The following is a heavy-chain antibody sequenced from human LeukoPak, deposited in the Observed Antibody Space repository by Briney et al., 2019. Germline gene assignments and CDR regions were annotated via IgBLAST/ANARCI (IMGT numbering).Heavy chain of an antibody. CDR3: ARAAAGFDFDY. CDR1: SGSIGSYY. Sequence: PSETLSLTCTVPSGSIGSYYWSWIRQPAGKGLEWIGRIYTSGSTNYNPSLKSRIALSVDTSKNQFSLKLSSVTAADTAVYYCARAAAGFDFDYWGQGTLVTVSS. D-gene: IGHD6-19*01. CDR2: IYTSGST. J-gene: IGHJ4*02. V-gene: IGHV4-4*07.